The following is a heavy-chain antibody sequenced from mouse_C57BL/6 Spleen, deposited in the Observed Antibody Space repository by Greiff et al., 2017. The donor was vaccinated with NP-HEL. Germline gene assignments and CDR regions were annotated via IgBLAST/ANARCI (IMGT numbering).Heavy chain of an antibody. J-gene: IGHJ2*01. D-gene: IGHD1-1*01. CDR3: ARVVATDYFDY. CDR2: ISSGGSYT. Sequence: EVKLEESGGDLVKPGGSLKLSCAASGFTFSSYGMSWVRQTPDKRLEWVATISSGGSYTYYPDSVKGRFTISRDNAKNTLYLQMSSLKSEDTAMYYCARVVATDYFDYWGQGTTLTVSS. V-gene: IGHV5-6*02. CDR1: GFTFSSYG.